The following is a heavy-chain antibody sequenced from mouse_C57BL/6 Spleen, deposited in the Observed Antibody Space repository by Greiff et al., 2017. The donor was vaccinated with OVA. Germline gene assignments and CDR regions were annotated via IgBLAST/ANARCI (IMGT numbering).Heavy chain of an antibody. D-gene: IGHD3-2*02. Sequence: VQHQHSLPLLVKPGASVKMSCKASGYTFPDYYMNWVKQSHVTILEWIGVINPYNFFTIYNQKFKGKATLTVDKSSSTAYMELNSLTSEDSAVYYCARGDTAQATWAWFAYWGQGTLVTVSA. V-gene: IGHV1-19*01. CDR2: INPYNFFT. J-gene: IGHJ3*01. CDR1: GYTFPDYY. CDR3: ARGDTAQATWAWFAY.